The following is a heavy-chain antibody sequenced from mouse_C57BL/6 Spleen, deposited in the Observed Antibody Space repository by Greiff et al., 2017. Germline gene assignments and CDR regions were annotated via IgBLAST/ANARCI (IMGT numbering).Heavy chain of an antibody. CDR3: ARRGYYGSSYADY. D-gene: IGHD1-1*01. V-gene: IGHV1-64*01. CDR2: IHPNSGST. J-gene: IGHJ2*01. CDR1: GYTFTSYW. Sequence: QVQLQQPGAELVKPGASVKLSCKASGYTFTSYWMHWVKQRPGQGLEWIGMIHPNSGSTNYNEKFKSKATLTVDKSSSTAYMQLSSLTSEDSAVYYCARRGYYGSSYADYWGQGTTLTVSS.